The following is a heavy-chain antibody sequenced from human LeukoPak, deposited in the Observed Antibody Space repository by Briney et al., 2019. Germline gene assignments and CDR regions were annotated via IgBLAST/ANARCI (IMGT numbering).Heavy chain of an antibody. D-gene: IGHD4-17*01. V-gene: IGHV4-34*01. J-gene: IGHJ3*02. Sequence: GTLRLSCAASGFTFSSYGMSRVRQPPGKGLEWIGEINHSGSTYYNPSLKSRVTISLDTSKNQFSLNVSSVTAADTSVYYCARRRRIYGDYFVRAFDIWGQGTMVTVSS. CDR3: ARRRRIYGDYFVRAFDI. CDR2: INHSGST. CDR1: GFTFSSYG.